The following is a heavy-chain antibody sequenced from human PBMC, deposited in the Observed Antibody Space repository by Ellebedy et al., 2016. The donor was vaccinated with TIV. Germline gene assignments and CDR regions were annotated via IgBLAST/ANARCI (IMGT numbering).Heavy chain of an antibody. V-gene: IGHV4-39*07. J-gene: IGHJ3*02. CDR2: RYYSGNT. CDR3: ATFRNLDGFDI. Sequence: SETLSLTCTVSGDAVSSDTYYWAWIRQPPGKGLEWIASRYYSGNTYSDPSLRSRVTISVDTSRNQFSLRLNSVTAADTAVYYCATFRNLDGFDIWGHGTMVTVSS. CDR1: GDAVSSDTYY.